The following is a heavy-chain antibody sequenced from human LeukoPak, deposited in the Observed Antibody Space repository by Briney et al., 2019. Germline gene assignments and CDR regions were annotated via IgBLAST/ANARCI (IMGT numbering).Heavy chain of an antibody. CDR1: GLPFESYS. CDR2: ISRTSNYI. Sequence: GGSLRLSCAASGLPFESYSMTWVRQAPGKGLEWVSPISRTSNYIYTADSLKGRFTTSRDNAEKSLFLQMTNVKDDDTAVYYCVTKASESGVKRYWGQGTLVTVSS. D-gene: IGHD3-10*01. V-gene: IGHV3-21*01. CDR3: VTKASESGVKRY. J-gene: IGHJ4*02.